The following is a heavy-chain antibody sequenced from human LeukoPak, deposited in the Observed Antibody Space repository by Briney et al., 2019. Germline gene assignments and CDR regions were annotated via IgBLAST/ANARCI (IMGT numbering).Heavy chain of an antibody. V-gene: IGHV3-21*01. CDR2: ISSSSSYI. D-gene: IGHD3-3*01. CDR1: GFTFSSYS. CDR3: ARDRVAQHYDFWSGYYTGFDY. Sequence: PGGSLRLSCAASGFTFSSYSMNWVRQAPGKGLEWVSSISSSSSYIYYADSVKGRFTISRDNAKNSLYLQMNSLRAGDTAVYYCARDRVAQHYDFWSGYYTGFDYWGQGTLVTVSS. J-gene: IGHJ4*02.